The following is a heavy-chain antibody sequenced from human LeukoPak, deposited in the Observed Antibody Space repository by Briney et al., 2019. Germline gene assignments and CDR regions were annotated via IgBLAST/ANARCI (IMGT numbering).Heavy chain of an antibody. D-gene: IGHD5-24*01. V-gene: IGHV3-74*01. CDR3: ARENVEMATIGDY. J-gene: IGHJ4*02. Sequence: GGSLRLSCAASGFTFSSYWMHWVRQAPGKGLVWVSRINSDGSSTSYADSVKGRFTISRDNAKNTLYLQMNSLRAEDTAVYYCARENVEMATIGDYWGQGTLATVSS. CDR1: GFTFSSYW. CDR2: INSDGSST.